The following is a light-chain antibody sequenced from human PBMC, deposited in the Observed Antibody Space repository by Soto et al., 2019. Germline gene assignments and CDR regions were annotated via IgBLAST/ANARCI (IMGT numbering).Light chain of an antibody. V-gene: IGKV1-33*01. J-gene: IGKJ5*01. CDR1: QNITNN. CDR2: HAS. CDR3: QQYYGLPPLT. Sequence: EIQMTTSPSSRAASIGDRVTIACDSSQNITNNLSWYQQKPGKAPNLLIYHASKLAKGVTSRFSGSGSGTDFSFIITSLQREDLATYYCQQYYGLPPLTFGQGTRLEIK.